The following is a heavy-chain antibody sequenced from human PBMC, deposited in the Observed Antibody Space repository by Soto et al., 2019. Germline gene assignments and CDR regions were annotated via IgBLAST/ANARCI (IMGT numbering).Heavy chain of an antibody. CDR2: MNPNSGNT. D-gene: IGHD3-3*01. CDR1: GYTFTSYD. Sequence: VASVKVSCKASGYTFTSYDINWVRQATGQGLEWMGWMNPNSGNTGYAQKFQGRVTMTRNTSISTAYMELSSLRSEDTAVYYCARVYYDFWSGYLGATSYYGMDVWGQGTTVTVSS. V-gene: IGHV1-8*01. J-gene: IGHJ6*02. CDR3: ARVYYDFWSGYLGATSYYGMDV.